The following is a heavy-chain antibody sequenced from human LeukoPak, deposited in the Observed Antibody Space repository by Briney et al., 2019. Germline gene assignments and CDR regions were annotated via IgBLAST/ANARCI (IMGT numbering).Heavy chain of an antibody. CDR3: ARQAIEYSSSWGYYFDY. Sequence: SETLSLTCTVSGGSISIYYWSWIRQPPGKGLEWIGYTYNSGSTNYNPSLESRVTISVDTSKNQFSLKLSSVTAADTAVYYCARQAIEYSSSWGYYFDYWGQGTLVTVSS. CDR1: GGSISIYY. J-gene: IGHJ4*02. V-gene: IGHV4-59*01. CDR2: TYNSGST. D-gene: IGHD6-6*01.